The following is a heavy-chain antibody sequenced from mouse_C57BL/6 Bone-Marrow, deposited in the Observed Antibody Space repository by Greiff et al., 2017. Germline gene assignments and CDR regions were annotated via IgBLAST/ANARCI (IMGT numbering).Heavy chain of an antibody. D-gene: IGHD4-1*01. V-gene: IGHV1-61*01. J-gene: IGHJ4*01. CDR2: IYPSDSET. Sequence: QVQLQQPGAELVRPGSSVKLSCKASGYTFTSYWMDWVKQRPGQGLEWIGNIYPSDSETHYNQKFKDKATLTVDKSSSTAYMQLSSLKSEDSAVYCCARSETGTGGMDYWGQGTSVTVSS. CDR3: ARSETGTGGMDY. CDR1: GYTFTSYW.